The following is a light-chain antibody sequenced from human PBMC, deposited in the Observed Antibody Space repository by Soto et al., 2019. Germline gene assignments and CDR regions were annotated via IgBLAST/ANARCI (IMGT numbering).Light chain of an antibody. Sequence: EIVLAQSPGTLSLSPGERSTLSCRSSQSVSNNYLAWYQQKPGQAPRLLIYGASNRATGIPDRFSGSGSGTEFTLTISSLQSEDFAVYYCQQYNNWPPLTFGGGTKVDIK. CDR1: QSVSNN. CDR3: QQYNNWPPLT. J-gene: IGKJ4*01. CDR2: GAS. V-gene: IGKV3D-15*01.